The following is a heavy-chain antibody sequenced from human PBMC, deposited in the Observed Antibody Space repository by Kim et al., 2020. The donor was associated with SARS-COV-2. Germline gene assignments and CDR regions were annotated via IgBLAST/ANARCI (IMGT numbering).Heavy chain of an antibody. D-gene: IGHD3-22*01. CDR1: GFTFSSYS. V-gene: IGHV3-21*01. CDR3: ARDYSDSRGYGYYGMGV. J-gene: IGHJ6*02. Sequence: GGSLRLSCAASGFTFSSYSMNWVRQAPGKGLEWVSAISNSGSNIYYADSVKGRFTISRDKAKNSLYLQMNSLRAEDTAVYYCARDYSDSRGYGYYGMGVWVDGTTVTAS. CDR2: ISNSGSNI.